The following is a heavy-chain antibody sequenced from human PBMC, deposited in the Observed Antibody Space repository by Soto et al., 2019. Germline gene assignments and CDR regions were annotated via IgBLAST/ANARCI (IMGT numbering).Heavy chain of an antibody. V-gene: IGHV3-23*01. CDR2: ISGSGGST. Sequence: FLRLSCAASGFTFSSYAMSWVRQAQGKGLEWVSAISGSGGSTYYADSVKGRFTISRDNSKNTLYLQMNSLRAEDTAVYYCAKGSVVPAAIDWFDPWGQGTLVTVSS. D-gene: IGHD2-2*01. CDR1: GFTFSSYA. CDR3: AKGSVVPAAIDWFDP. J-gene: IGHJ5*02.